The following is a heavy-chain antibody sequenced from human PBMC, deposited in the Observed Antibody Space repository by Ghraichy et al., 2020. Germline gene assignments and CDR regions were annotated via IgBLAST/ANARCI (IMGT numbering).Heavy chain of an antibody. CDR3: ARVYCSSTSCYYGMDV. Sequence: ASVKVSCKASGYTFTSYGISWVRQAPGQGLEWMGWISAYNGNTNYAQKLQGRVTMTTDTSTSTAYIELRSLRSDDTAVYYCARVYCSSTSCYYGMDVWGQGTTVTVSS. V-gene: IGHV1-18*01. CDR1: GYTFTSYG. D-gene: IGHD2-2*01. CDR2: ISAYNGNT. J-gene: IGHJ6*02.